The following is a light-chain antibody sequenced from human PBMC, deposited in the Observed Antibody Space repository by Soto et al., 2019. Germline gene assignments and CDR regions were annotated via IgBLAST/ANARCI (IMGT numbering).Light chain of an antibody. Sequence: QTVVTQEPSFSVSPGRTVTLTCGLTSGSVSADYYPSWYQQTPGQAPRTLIYNTNIRSSGVPDRFSGSILGNEAALTITGAQADDESHYYCVLYLGSGIGVFGGGTKLTVL. CDR3: VLYLGSGIGV. J-gene: IGLJ3*02. CDR1: SGSVSADYY. V-gene: IGLV8-61*01. CDR2: NTN.